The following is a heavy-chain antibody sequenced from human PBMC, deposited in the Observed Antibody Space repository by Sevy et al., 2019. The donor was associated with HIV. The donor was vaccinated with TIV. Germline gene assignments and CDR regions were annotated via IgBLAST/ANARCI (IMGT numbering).Heavy chain of an antibody. D-gene: IGHD3-3*01. J-gene: IGHJ6*02. Sequence: GGSLRLSCAASGFTFSDYYMSWIRQAPGKGLEWVSYISSSSSYTNYAGSVKGRFTISRDNAKNSLYLQMNSLRAEDTAGYYCASPAYYDFWSGYQGTYGMDVWGQGTTVTVSS. CDR3: ASPAYYDFWSGYQGTYGMDV. CDR2: ISSSSSYT. CDR1: GFTFSDYY. V-gene: IGHV3-11*06.